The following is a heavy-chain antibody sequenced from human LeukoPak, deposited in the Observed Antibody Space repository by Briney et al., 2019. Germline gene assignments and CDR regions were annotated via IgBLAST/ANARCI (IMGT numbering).Heavy chain of an antibody. V-gene: IGHV3-66*01. D-gene: IGHD6-19*01. CDR2: IYSGGST. Sequence: GGSLRLSCAASGFTVSSNYMSWVRQAPGKGLEWVSVIYSGGSTYYADSVKGRFTISRDNSKNTLYFQMNSLGAEDTAVYYCARDQWYYYGMDVWGQGTTVTVSS. J-gene: IGHJ6*02. CDR3: ARDQWYYYGMDV. CDR1: GFTVSSNY.